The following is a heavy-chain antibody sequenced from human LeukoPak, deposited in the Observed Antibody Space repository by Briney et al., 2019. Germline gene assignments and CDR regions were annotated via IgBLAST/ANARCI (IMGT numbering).Heavy chain of an antibody. D-gene: IGHD2-2*01. CDR3: ARAGRSYQLLPYYYYGMDV. CDR2: IFTSRST. J-gene: IGHJ6*02. Sequence: SGAPLLPSCASSGFTSSFYERWIRRPAREGGEGIGPIFTSRSTNYNPSLKSRVTMSVDTSKNQFSLKPSSVTAADTAVYYCARAGRSYQLLPYYYYGMDVWGQGTTVTVSS. V-gene: IGHV4-4*07. CDR1: SGFTSSFY.